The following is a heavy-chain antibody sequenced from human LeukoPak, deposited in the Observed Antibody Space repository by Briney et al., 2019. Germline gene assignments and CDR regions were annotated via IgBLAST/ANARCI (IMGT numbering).Heavy chain of an antibody. J-gene: IGHJ1*01. CDR3: ARGEYFQH. CDR1: GGSFSGYY. CDR2: INHSGST. V-gene: IGHV4-34*01. Sequence: PSETLSLTCAVYGGSFSGYYWSWIRQPPGKGLEWIGEINHSGSTNYNPSLKSRVTISVDTSKNQFSLKLSSVTAADTAVYYCARGEYFQHWGQGTLVIVSS.